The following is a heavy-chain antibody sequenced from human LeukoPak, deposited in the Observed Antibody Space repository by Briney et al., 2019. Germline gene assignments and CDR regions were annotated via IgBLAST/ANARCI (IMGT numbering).Heavy chain of an antibody. D-gene: IGHD3-16*01. CDR1: GDSVSNLF. CDR3: AREGPLGKYYDY. J-gene: IGHJ4*02. CDR2: IHYTGGT. V-gene: IGHV4-59*02. Sequence: PSETLSLTCTVSGDSVSNLFWSWIRQPPGKGLEWIGDIHYTGGTDYNPSLKSRVTISLDTSKNQFSLRRSSVPAADTAFYYCAREGPLGKYYDYWGQGTLVTVSS.